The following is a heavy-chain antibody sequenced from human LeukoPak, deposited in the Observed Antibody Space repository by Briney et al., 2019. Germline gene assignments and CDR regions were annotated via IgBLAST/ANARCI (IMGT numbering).Heavy chain of an antibody. D-gene: IGHD1-26*01. V-gene: IGHV3-9*01. CDR2: ISWNSGSI. Sequence: GGSLRLSCAASGFTFDDYAMHWVRQAPGKGLEWVSGISWNSGSIGYADSVKGRFTISRDNAKNSLYLQMNSLRAEDTALYYCAKDMVPSGSYYGYYYYGMDVWGQGTTVTVSS. CDR3: AKDMVPSGSYYGYYYYGMDV. CDR1: GFTFDDYA. J-gene: IGHJ6*02.